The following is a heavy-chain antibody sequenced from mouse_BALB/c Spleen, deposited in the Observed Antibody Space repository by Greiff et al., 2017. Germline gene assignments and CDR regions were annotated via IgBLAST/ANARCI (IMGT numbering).Heavy chain of an antibody. D-gene: IGHD1-1*01. J-gene: IGHJ2*01. CDR1: GFTFSSYA. Sequence: EVHLVESGGGLVKPGGSLKLSCAASGFTFSSYAMSWVRQSPEKRLEWVAEISSGGSYTYYPDTVTGRFTISRDNAKNTLYLEMSSLRSEDTAMYYCARGLLPYYFDYWGQGTTLTVSS. CDR3: ARGLLPYYFDY. V-gene: IGHV5-9-4*01. CDR2: ISSGGSYT.